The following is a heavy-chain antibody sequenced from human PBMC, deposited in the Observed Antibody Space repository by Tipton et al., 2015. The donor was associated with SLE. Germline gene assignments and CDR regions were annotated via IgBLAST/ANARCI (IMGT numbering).Heavy chain of an antibody. J-gene: IGHJ5*02. V-gene: IGHV3-9*01. CDR2: ISWNSGSI. D-gene: IGHD3-3*01. CDR1: GFTFDDYA. Sequence: SLRLSCAASGFTFDDYAMHWVRQAPGKGLEWVSGISWNSGSIGYADSVKGRFTISRDNAKNSLYLQMNSLRAEDTAVYYCASAPDGLFDPWGQGTLVTVSS. CDR3: ASAPDGLFDP.